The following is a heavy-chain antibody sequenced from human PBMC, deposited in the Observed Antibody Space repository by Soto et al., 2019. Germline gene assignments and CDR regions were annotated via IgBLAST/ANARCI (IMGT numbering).Heavy chain of an antibody. D-gene: IGHD1-26*01. Sequence: QVQLVQSGAEVKKPGSSVKVSCKASGGTFSSYAMTWVRQAPGQGLEWMGGIIHIFGTAKYAQKFQGRVTITADASTNTAYIELTSLTSDDTAVYYCATPTSGNFYFDYWGQGTLVTVSS. J-gene: IGHJ4*02. CDR3: ATPTSGNFYFDY. CDR1: GGTFSSYA. V-gene: IGHV1-69*12. CDR2: IIHIFGTA.